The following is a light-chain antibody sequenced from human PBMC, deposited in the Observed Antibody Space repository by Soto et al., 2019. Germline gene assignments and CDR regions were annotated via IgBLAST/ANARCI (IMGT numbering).Light chain of an antibody. CDR3: SSYTSSSVV. V-gene: IGLV2-14*01. J-gene: IGLJ2*01. CDR1: SSDVGGYNY. Sequence: QSALTQPASVSGSPGQSITISCTGTSSDVGGYNYVSWYLQHPGKAPKLMIYDVSNRPSGVSNRFSGSKSGNTASLTISGLQAEDEADYYCSSYTSSSVVFGGGTKVTVL. CDR2: DVS.